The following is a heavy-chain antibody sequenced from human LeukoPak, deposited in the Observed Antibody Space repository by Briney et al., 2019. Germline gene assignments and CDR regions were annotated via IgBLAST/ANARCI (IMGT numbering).Heavy chain of an antibody. CDR2: IYHNGDT. Sequence: SETLSLTCTVSGGSITSYYWSWVRQPPGKGLEWIGYIYHNGDTNYSPSLKSRVTISVDTSKNQFSLQLSSVIAADTAVYYCASGTYYYFDYWGQGTLVTVSS. CDR1: GGSITSYY. CDR3: ASGTYYYFDY. J-gene: IGHJ4*02. V-gene: IGHV4-59*08. D-gene: IGHD1-26*01.